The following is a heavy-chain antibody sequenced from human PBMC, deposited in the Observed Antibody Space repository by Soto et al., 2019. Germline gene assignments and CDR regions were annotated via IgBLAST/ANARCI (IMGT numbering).Heavy chain of an antibody. V-gene: IGHV3-11*01. Sequence: PGGSLRLSCAASGFTFSDYYMSWIRQAPGKGLEWVSYISSSGSTIYYADSVKGRFTISRDNAKNSLYLQMNSLRAEDTAVYYCARSFAPNYYDGSGYFDAFDIWGQGTMVTVSS. D-gene: IGHD3-22*01. CDR2: ISSSGSTI. CDR1: GFTFSDYY. CDR3: ARSFAPNYYDGSGYFDAFDI. J-gene: IGHJ3*02.